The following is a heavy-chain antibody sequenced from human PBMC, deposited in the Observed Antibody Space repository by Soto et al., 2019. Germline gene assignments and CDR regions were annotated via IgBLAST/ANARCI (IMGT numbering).Heavy chain of an antibody. D-gene: IGHD6-19*01. CDR3: VRQGIPVAAAPRRYYGLDV. J-gene: IGHJ6*02. Sequence: GESLKISCKGSGYSLSTFWITWVRQMPGKGLEWMGRIDPSDSYTNYSPSFQGPVTISVDKSISTAYLQWSSLKASDTAMYFCVRQGIPVAAAPRRYYGLDVWGQGTTVTVSS. CDR2: IDPSDSYT. V-gene: IGHV5-10-1*01. CDR1: GYSLSTFW.